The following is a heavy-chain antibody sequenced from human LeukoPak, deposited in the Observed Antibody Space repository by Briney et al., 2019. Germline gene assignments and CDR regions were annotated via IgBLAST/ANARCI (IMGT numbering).Heavy chain of an antibody. J-gene: IGHJ4*02. CDR2: IYYSGST. Sequence: SETLSLTCAVSGGSISSGGYSWSWIRQPPGKGLEWIGYIYYSGSTYYNASLKSRVTISVDTSKNQFSLKLSSVTAADTAVYYCGRDRSGATDFDYWGQGILVTVSS. CDR1: GGSISSGGYS. V-gene: IGHV4-30-4*07. D-gene: IGHD5-24*01. CDR3: GRDRSGATDFDY.